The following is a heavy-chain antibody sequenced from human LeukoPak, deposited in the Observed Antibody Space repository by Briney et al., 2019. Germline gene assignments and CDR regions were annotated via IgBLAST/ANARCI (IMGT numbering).Heavy chain of an antibody. Sequence: GGSLRLSCVASGLPIADFAMSWVRQAPGKGLEWVSAIYSGGSTNYADSVKGRFTISRDNSKNTVYLQMNSLRAEDTAMYYCARVGTGDVDYWGQGTLVTVSS. V-gene: IGHV3-53*01. CDR3: ARVGTGDVDY. J-gene: IGHJ4*02. CDR2: IYSGGST. CDR1: GLPIADFA. D-gene: IGHD7-27*01.